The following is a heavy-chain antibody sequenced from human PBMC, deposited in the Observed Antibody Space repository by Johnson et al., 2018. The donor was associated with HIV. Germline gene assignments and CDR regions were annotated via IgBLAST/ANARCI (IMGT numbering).Heavy chain of an antibody. V-gene: IGHV3-30-3*01. CDR1: GFTFSSYA. CDR2: ISYDGSNK. Sequence: QVQLVESGGGVVQPGRSLRLYCAASGFTFSSYAMHWVRQAPGKGLEWVAVISYDGSNKYYADSVKGRFTIPRDNSKNTLYLQMNSLRAEDTAVYYCARVPNDAFDIWGQGTMVTVSS. J-gene: IGHJ3*02. CDR3: ARVPNDAFDI.